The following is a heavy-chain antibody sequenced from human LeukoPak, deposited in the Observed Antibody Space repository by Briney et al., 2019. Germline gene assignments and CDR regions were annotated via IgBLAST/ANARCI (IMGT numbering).Heavy chain of an antibody. CDR1: GFTFSDYY. J-gene: IGHJ4*02. D-gene: IGHD5-12*01. CDR2: ISSSGSTI. Sequence: GGSLRLSCAASGFTFSDYYMSWIRQAPGKGLEWVSYISSSGSTIYYADSVKVRFTISRDNAKNSLYLQMNSLRAEDTAVYYCAREATKKRSDYWGQGTLVTVSS. CDR3: AREATKKRSDY. V-gene: IGHV3-11*01.